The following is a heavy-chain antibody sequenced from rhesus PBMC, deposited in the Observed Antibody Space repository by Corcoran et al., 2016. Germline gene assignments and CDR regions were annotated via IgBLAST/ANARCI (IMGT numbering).Heavy chain of an antibody. CDR1: GGSISSRY. Sequence: QLQLQESGPGLVKPSETLSVTCAVSGGSISSRYWSWIRQAPGKGLEWIGYIYGSGSSTNYNPSLKSRVTLSVDTSKNQLSLKLSSVTAADTAVYYCARGGSNYHFDYWGQGVLVTVSS. CDR3: ARGGSNYHFDY. J-gene: IGHJ4*01. V-gene: IGHV4-169*01. CDR2: IYGSGSST. D-gene: IGHD4-23*01.